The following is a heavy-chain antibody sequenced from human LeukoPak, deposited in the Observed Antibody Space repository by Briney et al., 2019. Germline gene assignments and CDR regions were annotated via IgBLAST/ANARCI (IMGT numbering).Heavy chain of an antibody. CDR2: IDNSGST. V-gene: IGHV4-34*01. D-gene: IGHD6-6*01. J-gene: IGHJ4*02. CDR3: ARGGSSHYFDY. CDR1: GESFSGYH. Sequence: PSETLSLTCAVYGESFSGYHWSWIRQPPGKGLEWIGEIDNSGSTKYIPSLKSRVTISVDKSKNQFSLKLSSVTAADTAVYYCARGGSSHYFDYWGQGTLVTVSS.